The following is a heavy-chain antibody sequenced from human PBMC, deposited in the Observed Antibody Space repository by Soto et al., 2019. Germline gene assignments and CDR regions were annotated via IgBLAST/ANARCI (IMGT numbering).Heavy chain of an antibody. V-gene: IGHV3-7*01. CDR1: GLTFRSYW. CDR2: INQDGSES. Sequence: PWGSLRLSCVVSGLTFRSYWMSWVRQAPGKGLEWVANINQDGSESYYVDSVKGRFTISRDNAKNSLYLQMTSLRAEDTAVYYCARPARECSSPGCANWGQGTLVTVSS. CDR3: ARPARECSSPGCAN. J-gene: IGHJ4*02. D-gene: IGHD2-2*01.